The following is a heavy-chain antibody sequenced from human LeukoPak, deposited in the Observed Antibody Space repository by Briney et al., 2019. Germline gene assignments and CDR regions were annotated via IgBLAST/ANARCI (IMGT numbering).Heavy chain of an antibody. CDR3: AGGLNSGSVYYYYYYMDV. CDR2: IWYDGSNK. CDR1: GFTFSSYG. V-gene: IGHV3-33*01. D-gene: IGHD4-23*01. Sequence: PGRSLRLSCAASGFTFSSYGMHWVRQAPGKGLEWVAVIWYDGSNKYYADSVKGRFTISRDNSKNTLYLQMNSLRAEDTAVYYCAGGLNSGSVYYYYYYMDVWGKGTTVTVSS. J-gene: IGHJ6*03.